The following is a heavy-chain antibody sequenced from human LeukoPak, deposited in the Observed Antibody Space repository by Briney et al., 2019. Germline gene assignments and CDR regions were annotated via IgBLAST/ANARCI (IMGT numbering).Heavy chain of an antibody. J-gene: IGHJ4*02. CDR3: AKELKAALDY. Sequence: GGSLRLPCAASGLIVSSNYMTWVRQAPGKGLEWVSVIYSGGSIYYADSVEGRFTISRDNSRNTLYLQMNSLRAEDTAVYYCAKELKAALDYWGQGTLVTVSS. V-gene: IGHV3-53*01. CDR2: IYSGGSI. CDR1: GLIVSSNY. D-gene: IGHD2-15*01.